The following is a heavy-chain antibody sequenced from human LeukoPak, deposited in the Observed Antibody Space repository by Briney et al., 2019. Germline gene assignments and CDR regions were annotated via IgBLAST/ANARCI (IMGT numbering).Heavy chain of an antibody. CDR2: INPNSGGT. V-gene: IGHV1-2*02. J-gene: IGHJ5*02. CDR3: ARDSGYSSGWYMEPALEPNWFDP. Sequence: ASVKVSCKASGYTFTGYYMHWVRQAPGQGLEWMGWINPNSGGTNYAQKFQGRVTMTRDTSISTAYMELSRLRSDDTAVYYCARDSGYSSGWYMEPALEPNWFDPWGQGTLVTVSS. CDR1: GYTFTGYY. D-gene: IGHD6-19*01.